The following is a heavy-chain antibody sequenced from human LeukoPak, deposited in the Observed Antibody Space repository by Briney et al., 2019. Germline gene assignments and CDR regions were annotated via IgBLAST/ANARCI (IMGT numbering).Heavy chain of an antibody. CDR1: GFTFSSYS. Sequence: PGGSLRLSCAASGFTFSSYSMNWLRQAPGKGLEWVSSISSSSSYIYYADSVKGRFTISRDNAKNSLYLQMNSLRAEDTAVYYCARDPRDPLYAVDYWGQGTLVTVSS. J-gene: IGHJ4*02. CDR2: ISSSSSYI. D-gene: IGHD2-2*02. CDR3: ARDPRDPLYAVDY. V-gene: IGHV3-21*01.